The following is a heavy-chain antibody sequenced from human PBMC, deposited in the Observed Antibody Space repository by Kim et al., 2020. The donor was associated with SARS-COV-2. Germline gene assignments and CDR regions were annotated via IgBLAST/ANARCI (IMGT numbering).Heavy chain of an antibody. CDR2: INHSGST. V-gene: IGHV4-34*01. Sequence: ETLSLTCAVYGGSFSGYYWSWIRQPPGKGLEWIGEINHSGSTNYNPSLKSRVTISVDTSKNQFSLKLSSVTAADTAVYYCARGRRQQLVPRGSPFDPWGQGTLVTVSS. D-gene: IGHD6-13*01. CDR3: ARGRRQQLVPRGSPFDP. J-gene: IGHJ5*02. CDR1: GGSFSGYY.